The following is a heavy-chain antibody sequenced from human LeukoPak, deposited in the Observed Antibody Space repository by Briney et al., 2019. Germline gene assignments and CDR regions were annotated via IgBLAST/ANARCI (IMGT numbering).Heavy chain of an antibody. CDR3: AFYYYGTRRFDP. D-gene: IGHD3-10*01. Sequence: GGSLRLSCAASGFTFSNAWMSWVRQAPGKGLEWVGRIKSKTDGGTTDYAAPVKGRFTISRDDSKNTLYLQMNSLTTEDTAVYYCAFYYYGTRRFDPWGQGTLVTVSS. CDR1: GFTFSNAW. V-gene: IGHV3-15*01. CDR2: IKSKTDGGTT. J-gene: IGHJ5*02.